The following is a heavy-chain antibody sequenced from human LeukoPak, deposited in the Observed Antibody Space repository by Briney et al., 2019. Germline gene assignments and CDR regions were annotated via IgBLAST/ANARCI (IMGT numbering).Heavy chain of an antibody. D-gene: IGHD5-18*01. CDR2: IKLTGEGWTT. J-gene: IGHJ4*02. V-gene: IGHV3-15*01. Sequence: PGGSLRLSCAASGFKFSDAWMTWVRQAPGKGLEWVGRIKLTGEGWTTDFAALVRDRFIISRDDSTNTLYLQMNSLRAEDTAVYYCANELQLWSYYWGQGTLVTVSS. CDR3: ANELQLWSYY. CDR1: GFKFSDAW.